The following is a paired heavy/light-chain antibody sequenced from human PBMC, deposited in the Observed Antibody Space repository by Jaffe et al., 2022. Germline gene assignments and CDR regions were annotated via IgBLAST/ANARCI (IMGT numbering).Light chain of an antibody. CDR2: GNS. CDR3: QSYDSSLSDVV. V-gene: IGLV1-40*01. Sequence: QSVLTQPPSVSGAPGQRVTISCTGSSSNIGAGYDVHWYQQLPGTAPKLLIYGNSNRPSGVPDRFSGSKSGTSASLAITGLQAEDEADYYCQSYDSSLSDVVFGGGTKLTVL. J-gene: IGLJ2*01. CDR1: SSNIGAGYD.
Heavy chain of an antibody. CDR2: IRSKAYGGTT. Sequence: EVQLVESGGGLVQPGRSLRLSCTASGFTFGDYAMSWVRQAPGKGLEWVGFIRSKAYGGTTEYAASVKGRFTISRDDSKSIAYLQMNSLKTEDTAVYYCTRADLITMIVPRYREVSYYYYYMDVWGKGTTVTVSS. D-gene: IGHD3-22*01. CDR1: GFTFGDYA. J-gene: IGHJ6*03. V-gene: IGHV3-49*04. CDR3: TRADLITMIVPRYREVSYYYYYMDV.